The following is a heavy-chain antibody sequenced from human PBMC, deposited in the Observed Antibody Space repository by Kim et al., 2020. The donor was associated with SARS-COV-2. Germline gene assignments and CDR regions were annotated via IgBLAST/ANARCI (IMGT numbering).Heavy chain of an antibody. D-gene: IGHD3-22*01. CDR3: ANGSGYYLSWFDP. V-gene: IGHV3-30*04. CDR2: ISYDGSNK. J-gene: IGHJ5*02. CDR1: GFTFSSYA. Sequence: GGSLRLSCAASGFTFSSYAMHWVRQAPGKGLEWVAVISYDGSNKYYADSVKGRFTISRDNSKNTLYLQMNSLRAEDTAVYYCANGSGYYLSWFDPWGQGTLVTVSS.